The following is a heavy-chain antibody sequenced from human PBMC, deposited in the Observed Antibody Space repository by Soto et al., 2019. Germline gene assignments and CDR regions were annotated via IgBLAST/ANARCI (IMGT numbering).Heavy chain of an antibody. J-gene: IGHJ6*02. CDR2: IIPIFGTA. CDR1: GGTFSRYA. D-gene: IGHD6-19*01. CDR3: AREGSVAENYGMDV. Sequence: GARVKVSCKGSGGTFSRYAFSWGRQGPGQGLEWMGGIIPIFGTAKYAQQSQGRVTITADESTSTAYMELSSLRSADTAVYYCAREGSVAENYGMDVWGQGTTVTVSS. V-gene: IGHV1-69*13.